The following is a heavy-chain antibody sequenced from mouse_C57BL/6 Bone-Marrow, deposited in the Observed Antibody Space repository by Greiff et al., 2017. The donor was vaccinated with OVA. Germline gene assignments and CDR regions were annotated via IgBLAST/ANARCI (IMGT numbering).Heavy chain of an antibody. J-gene: IGHJ2*01. V-gene: IGHV1-54*01. CDR1: GYAFTNYL. CDR3: AMFITTVGLDY. Sequence: VQLQQSGAELVRPGTSVKVSCKASGYAFTNYLIEWVKQRLGQGLEWIGVINPGSGGTNNNEKFKGKVTLTADKSSSTAYMQLSSLTSEDSSVYFYAMFITTVGLDYWGHGTTLRVSS. CDR2: INPGSGGT. D-gene: IGHD1-1*01.